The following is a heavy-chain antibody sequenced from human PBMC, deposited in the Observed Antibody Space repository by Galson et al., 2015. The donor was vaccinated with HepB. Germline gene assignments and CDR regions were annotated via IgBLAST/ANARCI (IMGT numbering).Heavy chain of an antibody. CDR1: GFTFSSYA. CDR2: ISGSGGST. CDR3: AKDLGFGELRTPFSAFDI. V-gene: IGHV3-23*01. D-gene: IGHD3-10*01. J-gene: IGHJ3*02. Sequence: SLRLSCAASGFTFSSYAMSWVRQAPGKGLEWVSAISGSGGSTYYADSVKGRFTISRDNSKNTLYLQMNSLRAEDTAVYYCAKDLGFGELRTPFSAFDIWGQGTMVTVSS.